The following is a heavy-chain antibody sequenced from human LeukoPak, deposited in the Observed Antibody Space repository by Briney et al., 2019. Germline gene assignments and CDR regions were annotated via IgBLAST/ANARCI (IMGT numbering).Heavy chain of an antibody. CDR1: GGSVSSSDYY. V-gene: IGHV4-39*01. CDR3: ARHRASSRGGSGYSQGRFDY. CDR2: IYYSGST. D-gene: IGHD3-22*01. J-gene: IGHJ4*02. Sequence: SETLSLTCTVSGGSVSSSDYYWGWIRQPPGKGLEWIGSIYYSGSTYYNPSLKSRVTISVDTSKNQCSLTVHSVTAADTPIYHCARHRASSRGGSGYSQGRFDYWGQGPLVTVSS.